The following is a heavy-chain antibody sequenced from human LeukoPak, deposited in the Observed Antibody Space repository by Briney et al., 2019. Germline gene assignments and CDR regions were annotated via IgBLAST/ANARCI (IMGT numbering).Heavy chain of an antibody. J-gene: IGHJ4*02. CDR2: IYHSGST. V-gene: IGHV4-4*02. CDR3: AGQPGYYYDSSGYYRPFDY. CDR1: GGSISSSNW. D-gene: IGHD3-22*01. Sequence: SGTLSLTCAVSGGSISSSNWWSWVRQPPGKGLEWIGEIYHSGSTNYNPSLKSRVTISVDKSKNQFSLKLSSVTAADTAVYYCAGQPGYYYDSSGYYRPFDYWGQGTLVTVSS.